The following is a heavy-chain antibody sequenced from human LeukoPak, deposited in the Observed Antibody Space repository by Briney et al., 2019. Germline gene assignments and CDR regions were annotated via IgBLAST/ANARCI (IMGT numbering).Heavy chain of an antibody. Sequence: PSETLSLTCTVSDEVITSNNWGSWVRQSPGKGLAWTGEILHSGTTRYKASLESRVTMLLDKSKNQFSLRLNSVTAADTAVYFCARLRLSGGSFSVGWFDPWGQGIQVPVSS. CDR1: DEVITSNNW. J-gene: IGHJ5*02. V-gene: IGHV4-4*02. CDR3: ARLRLSGGSFSVGWFDP. CDR2: ILHSGTT. D-gene: IGHD1-26*01.